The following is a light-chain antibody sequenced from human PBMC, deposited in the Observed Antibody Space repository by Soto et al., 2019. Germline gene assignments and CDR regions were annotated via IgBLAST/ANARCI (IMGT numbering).Light chain of an antibody. J-gene: IGLJ2*01. CDR1: SSNIGAGYD. CDR3: QSYDSSLSVV. CDR2: GNI. V-gene: IGLV1-40*01. Sequence: QAVVTQPPSVSGAPGQRVTISCTGSSSNIGAGYDVHWYQHLPGTAPKLLIYGNINRPSGVPDRFSGSKSDTSASLAITGLQAEDEADYYCQSYDSSLSVVFGGGTQLTVL.